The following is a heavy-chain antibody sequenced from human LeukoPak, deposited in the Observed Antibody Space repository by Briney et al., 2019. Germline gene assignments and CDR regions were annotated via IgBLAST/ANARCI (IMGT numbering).Heavy chain of an antibody. CDR3: ARGDSYCSSTSCFYNWITG. CDR1: GFTFDDHG. D-gene: IGHD2-2*01. J-gene: IGHJ4*02. CDR2: INHSGST. Sequence: GSLRLSCAASGFTFDDHGMSWVRQPPGKGLEWIGEINHSGSTNYNPSLKSRVTISVDTSKNQFSLKLSSVTAADTAVYYCARGDSYCSSTSCFYNWITGWGQGTLVTVSS. V-gene: IGHV4-34*01.